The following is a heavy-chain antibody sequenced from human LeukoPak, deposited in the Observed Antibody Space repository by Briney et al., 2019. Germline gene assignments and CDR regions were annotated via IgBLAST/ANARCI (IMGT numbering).Heavy chain of an antibody. D-gene: IGHD2-2*02. CDR3: ARHTVPMDV. J-gene: IGHJ6*04. V-gene: IGHV3-48*04. CDR1: GFTFSSYG. Sequence: PGRSLRLSCAASGFTFSSYGMHWVRQAPGKGLEWVSYISSSGSTIYYADSVKGRFTVSRDNAKNSLYLQMNSLRAEDTAVYYCARHTVPMDVWGKGTTVTVSS. CDR2: ISSSGSTI.